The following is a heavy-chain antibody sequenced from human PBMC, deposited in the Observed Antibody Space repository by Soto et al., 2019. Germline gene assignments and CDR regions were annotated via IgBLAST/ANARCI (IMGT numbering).Heavy chain of an antibody. CDR1: GGSISSSSYY. CDR3: ARVIKPVAGADAFDI. J-gene: IGHJ3*02. Sequence: SETLSLTCTVSGGSISSSSYYWGWLRQPPGKGLEWIGSIYYSGSTYYNPSLKSRVTISVDTSKNQFSLKLSSVTAADTAVYYCARVIKPVAGADAFDIWGQGTMVTVSS. D-gene: IGHD6-19*01. CDR2: IYYSGST. V-gene: IGHV4-39*01.